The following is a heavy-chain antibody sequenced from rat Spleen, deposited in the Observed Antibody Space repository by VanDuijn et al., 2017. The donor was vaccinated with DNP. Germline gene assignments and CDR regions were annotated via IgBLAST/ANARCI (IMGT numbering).Heavy chain of an antibody. CDR2: ITTGGDIT. D-gene: IGHD1-4*01. J-gene: IGHJ3*01. Sequence: EVQLVESGGDPVQPGRSLTLSCVVSGFTFNNDWMTWVRQVPGKGLEWVASITTGGDITYYPDSVKGRFTVSRDHAKNTLYLRLNSLRSEDTATYYCATAGYPGIGYNWFAFWGQGTLVTVSS. V-gene: IGHV5-31*01. CDR3: ATAGYPGIGYNWFAF. CDR1: GFTFNNDW.